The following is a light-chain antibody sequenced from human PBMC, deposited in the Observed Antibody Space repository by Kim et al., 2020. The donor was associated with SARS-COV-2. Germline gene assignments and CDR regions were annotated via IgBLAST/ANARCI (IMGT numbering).Light chain of an antibody. CDR1: SLRSYY. V-gene: IGLV3-19*01. CDR2: GKN. CDR3: NSRDSNDNVV. J-gene: IGLJ2*01. Sequence: VALGQTVRIKCQGDSLRSYYATWYQQKPGQAPIVVIYGKNNRPSGIQDRFSGSSSGNTASLTITGTQAGDEADYYCNSRDSNDNVVFGGGTQLTVL.